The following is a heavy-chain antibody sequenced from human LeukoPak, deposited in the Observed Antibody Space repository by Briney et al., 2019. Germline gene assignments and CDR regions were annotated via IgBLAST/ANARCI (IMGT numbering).Heavy chain of an antibody. J-gene: IGHJ4*02. V-gene: IGHV3-21*01. Sequence: PGGSLRLSCAGSGFTFSSYSMNWVRQAPGKGLEGVSSISSSSSYIYYADSVKGRFTISRDNAKNSLYLQMNSLRAEDTAVYYCARNYAPCGGDCFYFDYWAQGPLVPVSS. CDR2: ISSSSSYI. D-gene: IGHD2-21*02. CDR3: ARNYAPCGGDCFYFDY. CDR1: GFTFSSYS.